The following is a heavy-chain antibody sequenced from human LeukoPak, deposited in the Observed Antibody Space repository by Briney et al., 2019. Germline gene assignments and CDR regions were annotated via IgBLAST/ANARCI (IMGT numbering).Heavy chain of an antibody. CDR1: GGSISSSSYY. CDR2: IYYSGST. CDR3: ATRPRYYDGSGFPY. D-gene: IGHD3-10*01. J-gene: IGHJ4*02. V-gene: IGHV4-39*07. Sequence: SETLSLTCTVSGGSISSSSYYWGWIRQPPGKGLEWIGSIYYSGSTYYNPSLKSRVTISVDTSKNQFSLKLSSVTAADTAVYYCATRPRYYDGSGFPYWGQGTLVTVSS.